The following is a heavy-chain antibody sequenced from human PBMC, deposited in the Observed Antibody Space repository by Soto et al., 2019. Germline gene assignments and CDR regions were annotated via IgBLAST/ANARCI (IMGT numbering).Heavy chain of an antibody. J-gene: IGHJ6*02. CDR3: ARERGAYGMGV. Sequence: QVQLVQSGAEVKKPGASVKVSCKASGYTFTSYGISWVRQAPGQGLEWMGWISTYNGNTNYSQKLQGRVTMTTDTSTSKAYRELRSLRSDATAVYYCARERGAYGMGVWGQGTKVTVSS. V-gene: IGHV1-18*01. CDR1: GYTFTSYG. CDR2: ISTYNGNT.